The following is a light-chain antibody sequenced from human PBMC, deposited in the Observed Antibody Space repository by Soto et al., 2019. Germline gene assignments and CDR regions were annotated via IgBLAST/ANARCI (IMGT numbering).Light chain of an antibody. CDR1: QSLLHSNGYNY. Sequence: DIVMTQSPLSLPVTPGEPASISCRSSQSLLHSNGYNYLDWYLQKPGQSPQLLIYLGSNRASRVPDRFSGSGSGTYFTLKLSPVQADDVPVYYCMYPLQSRTLGQGPTV. V-gene: IGKV2-28*01. CDR3: MYPLQSRT. J-gene: IGKJ1*01. CDR2: LGS.